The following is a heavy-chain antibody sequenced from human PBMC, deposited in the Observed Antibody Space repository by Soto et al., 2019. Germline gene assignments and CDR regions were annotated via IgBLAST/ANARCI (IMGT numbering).Heavy chain of an antibody. Sequence: GGSLRLSCAASGFTFSSYEMNWVRQAPGKGLEWVSYISSSGSTIYYADSVKGRFTISRDNAKNSLYLQMNSLRAEDTAVYYCARAVYGGYCSSTSCSYIDYWGQGTLVTVSS. CDR1: GFTFSSYE. CDR2: ISSSGSTI. CDR3: ARAVYGGYCSSTSCSYIDY. D-gene: IGHD2-2*01. J-gene: IGHJ4*02. V-gene: IGHV3-48*03.